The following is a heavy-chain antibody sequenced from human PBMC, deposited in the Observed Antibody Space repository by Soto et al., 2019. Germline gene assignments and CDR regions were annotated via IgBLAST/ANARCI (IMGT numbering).Heavy chain of an antibody. V-gene: IGHV6-1*01. Sequence: SPTLSLPCAISGDSVSSNSAAWNWIRQSPSRGLEWLGRTYYRSKWYNDYAVSVKSRITINPDTSKNQFSLQLNSVTPEDTAVYYCARDIYDFWSGYFNWFDPWGQGTPVTVSS. D-gene: IGHD3-3*01. CDR3: ARDIYDFWSGYFNWFDP. CDR2: TYYRSKWYN. CDR1: GDSVSSNSAA. J-gene: IGHJ5*02.